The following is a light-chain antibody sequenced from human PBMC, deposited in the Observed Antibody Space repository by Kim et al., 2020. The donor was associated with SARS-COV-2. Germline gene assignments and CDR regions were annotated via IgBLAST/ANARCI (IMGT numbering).Light chain of an antibody. CDR3: QKYNSSPWT. J-gene: IGKJ1*01. Sequence: ASVGDTVTITCRASQGISNYLVWYQQKTGEVPKVLIYAASTLQSGVPSRFSGSGSGTDFTLTISSLQPEDAATYYCQKYNSSPWTFGQGTKVDIK. CDR2: AAS. V-gene: IGKV1-27*01. CDR1: QGISNY.